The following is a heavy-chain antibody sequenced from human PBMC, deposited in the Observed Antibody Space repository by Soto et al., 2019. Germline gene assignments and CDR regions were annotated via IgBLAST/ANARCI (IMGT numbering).Heavy chain of an antibody. CDR1: GFTFSSYA. D-gene: IGHD5-18*01. J-gene: IGHJ4*02. CDR3: ARDRRIQLWPCFDY. CDR2: ISYDGSNK. V-gene: IGHV3-30-3*01. Sequence: GGSLRLSCAASGFTFSSYAMHWVRQAPGKGLEWVAVISYDGSNKYYADSVKGRFTISRGNSKNTLYLQMNSLRAEDTAVYYCARDRRIQLWPCFDYWGQGTLVTVSS.